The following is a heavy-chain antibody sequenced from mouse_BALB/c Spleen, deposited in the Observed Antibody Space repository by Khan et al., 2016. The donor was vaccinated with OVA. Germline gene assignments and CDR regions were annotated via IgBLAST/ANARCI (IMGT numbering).Heavy chain of an antibody. D-gene: IGHD1-2*01. CDR3: ARTARIKY. CDR2: ISYSGST. CDR1: GYSITSGYG. V-gene: IGHV3-2*02. J-gene: IGHJ2*01. Sequence: EVKLLESGPGLVKPSQSLSLTCTVTGYSITSGYGWNWIRQFPGNKLEWMAYISYSGSTHYNPSLKSRLSIPRATSKHQFFLQLNSVTTEDTATYYRARTARIKYWGQGTTLTVSS.